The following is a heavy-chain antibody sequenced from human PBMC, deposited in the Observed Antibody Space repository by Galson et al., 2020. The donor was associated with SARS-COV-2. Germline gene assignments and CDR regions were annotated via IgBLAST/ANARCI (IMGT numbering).Heavy chain of an antibody. V-gene: IGHV4-39*07. CDR3: ARARQLGYCTNGVCYTHSIYFDY. CDR2: IYYSGST. Sequence: SETLYLTCTVSGGSISSSSYYWGWIRQPPGKGLEWIGSIYYSGSTYYNPSLKSRVTISVDTSKNQFSLKLSSVTAADTAVYYCARARQLGYCTNGVCYTHSIYFDYWGQGTLVTVSS. CDR1: GGSISSSSYY. J-gene: IGHJ4*02. D-gene: IGHD2-8*01.